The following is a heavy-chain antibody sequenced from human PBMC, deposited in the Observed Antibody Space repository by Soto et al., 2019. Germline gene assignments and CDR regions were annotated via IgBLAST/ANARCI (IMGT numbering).Heavy chain of an antibody. CDR3: ARVGVGLAAPRVWPY. V-gene: IGHV1-18*01. D-gene: IGHD6-13*01. Sequence: KVSGKASGYTSTSYGITWVRQAPGQGLEWMAWINPYNGNTKYAEKFLGRVTVTTDTSTATAYMEVRSLTSDDTAVFYCARVGVGLAAPRVWPYWGQGTPVT. CDR2: INPYNGNT. J-gene: IGHJ4*02. CDR1: GYTSTSYG.